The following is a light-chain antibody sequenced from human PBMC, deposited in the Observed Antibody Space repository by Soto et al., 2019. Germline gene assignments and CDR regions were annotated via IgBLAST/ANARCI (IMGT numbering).Light chain of an antibody. Sequence: EIVMTQSPATLSVSPGERATLSCRASQSVSINLAWYQQRPGQAPRLLIYGASTRATGIPARFSGSGSGTEFTLTISSLQSEDFAVYYCQQYNNWPPYTFGHGTKLEIK. CDR2: GAS. J-gene: IGKJ2*01. CDR3: QQYNNWPPYT. CDR1: QSVSIN. V-gene: IGKV3-15*01.